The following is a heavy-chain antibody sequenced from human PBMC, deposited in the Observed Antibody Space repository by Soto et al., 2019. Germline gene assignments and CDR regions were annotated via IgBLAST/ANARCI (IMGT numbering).Heavy chain of an antibody. J-gene: IGHJ4*02. Sequence: GGSLRLSCAASGFTFRGYWVHWVRQAPGKGLVWVSRINSNGRITTYADSVKGRFTISRDDAKNTLYLQMNSLRPEDTAVYYCVNDIEARDAYNFWGQGILVTVSS. CDR2: INSNGRIT. CDR1: GFTFRGYW. V-gene: IGHV3-74*01. D-gene: IGHD2-2*01. CDR3: VNDIEARDAYNF.